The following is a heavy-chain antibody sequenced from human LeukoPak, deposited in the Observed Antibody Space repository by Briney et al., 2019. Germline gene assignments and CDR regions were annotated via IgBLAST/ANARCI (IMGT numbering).Heavy chain of an antibody. CDR3: AKDIAGYSYGFDY. CDR1: GFPFSSYW. CDR2: IKQDGSDK. V-gene: IGHV3-7*03. D-gene: IGHD5-18*01. Sequence: GGSLRLSCAASGFPFSSYWMSWVRQAPGKGLEWVANIKQDGSDKYYVDSVKGRFTISRDNAKNSLYLQVNSLRAEDMALYYCAKDIAGYSYGFDYWGQGTLVTVSS. J-gene: IGHJ4*02.